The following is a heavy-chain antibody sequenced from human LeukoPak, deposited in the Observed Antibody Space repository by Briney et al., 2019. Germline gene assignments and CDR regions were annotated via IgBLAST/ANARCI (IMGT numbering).Heavy chain of an antibody. D-gene: IGHD1-1*01. CDR2: IYYSGST. Sequence: PSETLSLTCTVSGGSISSYYWIWIRQPPGKGLEWIGYIYYSGSTNYNPSLKSRVTISVDTSKNQFSLKVSSVTAADTAVYYCARHGLEPTSFYYYMDVWGKGTTVTVSS. V-gene: IGHV4-59*08. CDR1: GGSISSYY. CDR3: ARHGLEPTSFYYYMDV. J-gene: IGHJ6*03.